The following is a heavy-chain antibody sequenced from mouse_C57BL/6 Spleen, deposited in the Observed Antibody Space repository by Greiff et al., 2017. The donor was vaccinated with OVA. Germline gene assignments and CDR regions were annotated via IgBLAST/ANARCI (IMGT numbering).Heavy chain of an antibody. J-gene: IGHJ3*01. D-gene: IGHD2-4*01. CDR2: IRSGSSTI. V-gene: IGHV5-17*01. CDR1: GFTFSDYG. CDR3: ASDDYDGTAWFAY. Sequence: EVKLMESGGGLVKPGGSLKLSCAASGFTFSDYGMHWVRQAPEKGLEWVAYIRSGSSTIYYADTVKGRFTLSRDNAKNTLFLQMTSLRSEDTAMYYCASDDYDGTAWFAYWGQGTLVTVSA.